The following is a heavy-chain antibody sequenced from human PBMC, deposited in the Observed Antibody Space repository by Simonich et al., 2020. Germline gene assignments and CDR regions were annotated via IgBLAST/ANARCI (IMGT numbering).Heavy chain of an antibody. CDR3: ARDGLGTAYYYYMDV. Sequence: EVQLVESGGGLVQPGGSLRLSCAASGFTFSSYWMSCVRQAPGKGLGWVANIKQDGSEKYYVDSVKGRFTSSRDNAKNSLYLQMNSLRAEDTAVYYCARDGLGTAYYYYMDVWGKGTTVTVSS. CDR1: GFTFSSYW. J-gene: IGHJ6*03. D-gene: IGHD7-27*01. V-gene: IGHV3-7*01. CDR2: IKQDGSEK.